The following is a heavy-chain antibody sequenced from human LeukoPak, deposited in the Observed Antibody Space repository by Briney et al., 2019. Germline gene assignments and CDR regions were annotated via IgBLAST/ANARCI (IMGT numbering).Heavy chain of an antibody. CDR1: GGSISSYY. CDR3: ARESTSYSNYD. J-gene: IGHJ4*02. Sequence: SETLSLTCTVSGGSISSYYWSWIRQPPGKGLEWIGYIYYSGSPNYNPSLKSRVTISVDTSKNQFSLKLSSVTAADTAVYYCARESTSYSNYDWGQGTLVTVSS. D-gene: IGHD4-11*01. V-gene: IGHV4-59*12. CDR2: IYYSGSP.